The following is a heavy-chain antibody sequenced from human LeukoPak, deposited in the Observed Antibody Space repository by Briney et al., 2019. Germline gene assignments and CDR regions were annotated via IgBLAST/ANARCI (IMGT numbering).Heavy chain of an antibody. D-gene: IGHD3-16*01. J-gene: IGHJ4*02. CDR2: INPDSGFT. Sequence: ASVKVSCKASGYKFTDDYMHWLRQAPGQGLEFMGWINPDSGFTNYAQKFKGRVTMTRDTSISTAYLEVRSLISDDTAVYYCAPTAEAYTSWWKVWGQGTLVTVSS. CDR1: GYKFTDDY. CDR3: APTAEAYTSWWKV. V-gene: IGHV1-2*02.